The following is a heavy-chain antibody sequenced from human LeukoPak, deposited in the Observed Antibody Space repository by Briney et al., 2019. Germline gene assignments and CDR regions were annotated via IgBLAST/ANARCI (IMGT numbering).Heavy chain of an antibody. D-gene: IGHD6-13*01. V-gene: IGHV1-2*02. CDR3: ARGTTQYSSSALDY. Sequence: GASVKVSCKASGYTFTGYYMHWVRQVPGQGLEWMGWIKPNNGGTNYAQKFQGRVTLTRDTSISTAYMDLTRLTSDDAAVYFCARGTTQYSSSALDYWGQGSLVTVSS. J-gene: IGHJ4*02. CDR1: GYTFTGYY. CDR2: IKPNNGGT.